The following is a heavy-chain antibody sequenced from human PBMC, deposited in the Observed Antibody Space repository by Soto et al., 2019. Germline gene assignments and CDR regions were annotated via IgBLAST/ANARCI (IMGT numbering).Heavy chain of an antibody. J-gene: IGHJ4*02. Sequence: GGSLRLSCAASGFTFRRNNMNWVRQAPGKGLEWVSSISSTTNYIYYGDSMKGRFTFSRDNAKNSLYLEMNSLRAEDTAVYYCARESEDLTSNFDYWGQGTLVTVSS. CDR3: ARESEDLTSNFDY. CDR2: ISSTTNYI. CDR1: GFTFRRNN. V-gene: IGHV3-21*06.